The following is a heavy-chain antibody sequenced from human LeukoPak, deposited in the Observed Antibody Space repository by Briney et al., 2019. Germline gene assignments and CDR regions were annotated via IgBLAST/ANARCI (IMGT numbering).Heavy chain of an antibody. CDR1: GGSFSGYY. Sequence: PSETLSLTCAVYGGSFSGYYWSWIRQPPGKGLEWIGEINHSGSTNYNPSLKSRVTISVDTSKNQFSLKLSSVTAADTAVYYCARGWDGGSPFDYWGQGTLVTVSS. V-gene: IGHV4-34*01. CDR2: INHSGST. D-gene: IGHD3-16*01. J-gene: IGHJ4*02. CDR3: ARGWDGGSPFDY.